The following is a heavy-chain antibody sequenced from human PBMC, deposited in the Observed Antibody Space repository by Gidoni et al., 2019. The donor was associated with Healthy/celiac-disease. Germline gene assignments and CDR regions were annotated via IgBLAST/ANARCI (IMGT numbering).Heavy chain of an antibody. CDR2: ISYDGSNK. Sequence: QLPLLSSGVGVVQPGRSFRLSCTASGFTFLRSTMHWVRQAPGKGLEWVTVISYDGSNKYDEDSVKGRFTISRDNSKNTLYLQRNSLRAEDTAVYYCARAAPKYSSGPWSYFDYWGQGTLVTVSS. V-gene: IGHV3-30-3*01. CDR3: ARAAPKYSSGPWSYFDY. CDR1: GFTFLRST. J-gene: IGHJ4*02. D-gene: IGHD6-19*01.